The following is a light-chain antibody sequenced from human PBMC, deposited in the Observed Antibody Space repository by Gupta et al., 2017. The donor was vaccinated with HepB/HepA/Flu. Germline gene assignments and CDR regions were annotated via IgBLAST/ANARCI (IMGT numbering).Light chain of an antibody. CDR3: QQHYTTPLT. J-gene: IGKJ2*01. Sequence: DIVMTQSPDSLTMSLGERATINCKSSQSVLYSSNNKNYLAWYQQKPGQPPKLLIYWASIREPGVPDRFSGSGSGTDFTFTISSLQAEDVAVYYCQQHYTTPLTFGQGTKLEIK. V-gene: IGKV4-1*01. CDR1: QSVLYSSNNKNY. CDR2: WAS.